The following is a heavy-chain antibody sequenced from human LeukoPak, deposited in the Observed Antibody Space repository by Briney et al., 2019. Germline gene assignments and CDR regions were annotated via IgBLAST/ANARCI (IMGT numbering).Heavy chain of an antibody. J-gene: IGHJ4*02. D-gene: IGHD3-22*01. V-gene: IGHV4-61*02. CDR2: IYTSGST. Sequence: PSETLSLTCTVSGNSISSGDYYWSWIRQPAGKGLEWIGRIYTSGSTNYNPSLKSRVTISGGTSKNQFSLRLSSVTAADTAVYYCARASYSYDINGWVPFDYWGQGTLVTVSS. CDR3: ARASYSYDINGWVPFDY. CDR1: GNSISSGDYY.